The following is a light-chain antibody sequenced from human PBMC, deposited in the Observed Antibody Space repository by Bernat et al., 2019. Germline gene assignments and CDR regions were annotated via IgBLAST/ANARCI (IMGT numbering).Light chain of an antibody. CDR2: TNN. J-gene: IGLJ3*02. CDR1: SSNIGSNN. CDR3: AVWDDSLNGWV. Sequence: QSVLTQPPSASGTPGQRVTISCSGSSSNIGSNNVNWYQQLPGTAPKLLIYTNNQRPSGVPDRFSGSKSGTSAYLAISGLQSEDEADYYCAVWDDSLNGWVFGGGTKLTVL. V-gene: IGLV1-44*01.